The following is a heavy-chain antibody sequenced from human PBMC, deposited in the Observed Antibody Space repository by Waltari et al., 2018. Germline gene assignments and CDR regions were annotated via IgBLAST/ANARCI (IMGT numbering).Heavy chain of an antibody. V-gene: IGHV3-7*01. CDR2: IKQDGSEQ. D-gene: IGHD4-4*01. CDR3: ARESSSFSNYISYGMDV. J-gene: IGHJ6*02. Sequence: EVQLVESGGGLVQPGGSLRLSCAVSGFSFSSYWMTWVRRAPGQGLEWGANIKQDGSEQTYVDSVKGRFTISRDNANNSLYLQMHSLRAEDTAVYSCARESSSFSNYISYGMDVWGQGTTVTVSS. CDR1: GFSFSSYW.